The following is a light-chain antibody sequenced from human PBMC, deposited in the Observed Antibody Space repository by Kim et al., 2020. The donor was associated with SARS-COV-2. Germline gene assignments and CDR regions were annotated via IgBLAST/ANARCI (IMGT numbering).Light chain of an antibody. V-gene: IGLV3-19*01. J-gene: IGLJ2*01. CDR2: GKD. CDR3: NSRDSNDNVV. CDR1: SLRSYY. Sequence: VALGQTVWITCQGDSLRSYYASWYQQKAGQAPMPVIYGKDNRPSGIPDRFAGSSSGNTASLTITGAQAEDEADYYCNSRDSNDNVVFGGGTQLTVL.